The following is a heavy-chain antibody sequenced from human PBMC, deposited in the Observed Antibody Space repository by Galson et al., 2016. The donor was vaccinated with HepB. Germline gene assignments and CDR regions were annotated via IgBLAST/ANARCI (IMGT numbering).Heavy chain of an antibody. J-gene: IGHJ4*02. V-gene: IGHV1-46*01. CDR1: TFTSYF. Sequence: TFTSYFIHWVRQAPGQGLQWMGTINPSADSTTYAHNFQGRVTMTRDTSTSTVYMELSSLRSEDTAVFYCARDRGNYDSTGYYFDYWGQGTLVTVSS. D-gene: IGHD3-22*01. CDR2: INPSADST. CDR3: ARDRGNYDSTGYYFDY.